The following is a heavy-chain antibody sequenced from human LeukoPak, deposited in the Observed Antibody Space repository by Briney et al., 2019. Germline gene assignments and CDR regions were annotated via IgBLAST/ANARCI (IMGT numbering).Heavy chain of an antibody. CDR2: ISGGGGST. Sequence: PGGSLRLSCAASGFPFSSYAMSWVRQAPGKGLEWVSGISGGGGSTYYVDSVRGRFTISRDNSKNTLYLQVNSLRAEDTAVYYCARTRGPNVFGGVHDYWGQGTLVTVSS. J-gene: IGHJ4*02. D-gene: IGHD3-16*01. CDR3: ARTRGPNVFGGVHDY. V-gene: IGHV3-23*01. CDR1: GFPFSSYA.